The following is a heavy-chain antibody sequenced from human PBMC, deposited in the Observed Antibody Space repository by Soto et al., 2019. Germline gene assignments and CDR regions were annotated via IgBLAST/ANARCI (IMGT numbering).Heavy chain of an antibody. CDR1: GFTFSSYA. CDR2: ISGSGGST. CDR3: ANTFTVTDYLVDY. V-gene: IGHV3-23*01. Sequence: PGGSPRLSCAASGFTFSSYAMSWVRQAPGKGLEWVSAISGSGGSTYYADSVKGRFTISRDNSKNTLYLQMNSLRAEDTAVYYCANTFTVTDYLVDYWGQGTLVTVSS. D-gene: IGHD4-17*01. J-gene: IGHJ4*02.